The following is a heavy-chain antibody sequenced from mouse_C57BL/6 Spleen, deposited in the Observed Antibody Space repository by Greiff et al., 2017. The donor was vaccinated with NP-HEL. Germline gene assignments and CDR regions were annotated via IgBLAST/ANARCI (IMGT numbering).Heavy chain of an antibody. J-gene: IGHJ3*01. V-gene: IGHV1-61*01. CDR1: GYTFTSYW. CDR3: AREGYYGSSPLAY. Sequence: QVHVKQPGAELVRPGSSVKLSCKASGYTFTSYWMDWVKQRPGQGLEWIGNIYPSDSETHYNQKFKDKATLTVDKSSSTAYMQLSSLTSEDSAVYYCAREGYYGSSPLAYWGQGTLVTVSA. D-gene: IGHD1-1*01. CDR2: IYPSDSET.